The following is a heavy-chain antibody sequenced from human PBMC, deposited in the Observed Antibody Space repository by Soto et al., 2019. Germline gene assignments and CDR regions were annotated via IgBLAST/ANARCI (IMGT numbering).Heavy chain of an antibody. CDR2: IYYGGGT. D-gene: IGHD4-17*01. CDR1: GGSISSADYY. Sequence: PSETLSLTCTVSGGSISSADYYWGWIRQPPGKGLEWIGYIYYGGGTYYNPSLKSRVTISIDTSRNQFSLKLSSVTATDTAVYYCARDFKDSGDSRWYYYMDVWGKGTTVTV. J-gene: IGHJ6*03. CDR3: ARDFKDSGDSRWYYYMDV. V-gene: IGHV4-30-4*01.